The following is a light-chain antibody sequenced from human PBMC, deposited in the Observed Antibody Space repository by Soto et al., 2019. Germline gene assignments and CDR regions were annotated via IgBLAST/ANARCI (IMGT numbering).Light chain of an antibody. CDR3: AAWDDSLNGVV. CDR1: RSNIGRNT. CDR2: SNN. J-gene: IGLJ2*01. V-gene: IGLV1-44*01. Sequence: QSVLTQPPSASGTPGQRVTISCSGSRSNIGRNTVNWFQQLPGTAPKLLIYSNNQRPSGVPDRFSGSKSGTSAPLAISGLQSEDEADYYCAAWDDSLNGVVFGGGTKLTVL.